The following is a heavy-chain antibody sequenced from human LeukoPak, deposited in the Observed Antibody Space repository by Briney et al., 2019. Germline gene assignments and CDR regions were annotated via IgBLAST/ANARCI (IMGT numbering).Heavy chain of an antibody. CDR2: INHSGST. J-gene: IGHJ4*02. Sequence: KPSETLSLTCAVYGGSFSGYYWSWIRQPPGKGLEWIGEINHSGSTNYNPSLKSRVTISVDTSKNQFSLKLSSVTAADTAVYYCARRGIAVAGHWDWGQGTLVTVSS. D-gene: IGHD6-19*01. CDR3: ARRGIAVAGHWD. V-gene: IGHV4-34*01. CDR1: GGSFSGYY.